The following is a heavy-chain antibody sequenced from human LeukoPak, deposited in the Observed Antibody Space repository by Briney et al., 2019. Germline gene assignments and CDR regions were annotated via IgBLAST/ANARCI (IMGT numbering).Heavy chain of an antibody. Sequence: PSETLSFTCTISGDSINNYNWNWIRQPAGKGLEWIGRIYVTGNTNYNPSLKSRVAMSVDTSKNHFSLRLTSVTAADTAVYYCARAFTIFGAGGFDVWGQGTFVTVSS. CDR3: ARAFTIFGAGGFDV. CDR1: GDSINNYN. CDR2: IYVTGNT. D-gene: IGHD3-3*01. V-gene: IGHV4-4*07. J-gene: IGHJ3*01.